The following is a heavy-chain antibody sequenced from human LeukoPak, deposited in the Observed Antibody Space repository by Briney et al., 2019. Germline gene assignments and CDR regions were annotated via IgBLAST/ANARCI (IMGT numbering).Heavy chain of an antibody. J-gene: IGHJ4*02. CDR3: ARGSPRITRAFDY. D-gene: IGHD2-2*01. CDR1: GFTFSSYG. CDR2: IRYDGSNK. Sequence: GGSLRLSCAASGFTFSSYGMHWVRQAPGKGLEWVAFIRYDGSNKYYADSVKGRFTISRDNSKNTLYLQMNSLRAEDTAVYYCARGSPRITRAFDYWGQGTLVTVSS. V-gene: IGHV3-30*02.